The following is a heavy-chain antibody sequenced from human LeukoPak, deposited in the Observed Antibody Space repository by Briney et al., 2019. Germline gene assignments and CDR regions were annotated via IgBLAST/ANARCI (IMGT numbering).Heavy chain of an antibody. D-gene: IGHD5-12*01. Sequence: KPSETLSLSCTVSGGSISNSYWNWIRQPPGKGLEWIGYIYYSGTTKYNPSLRSRVTISVDTSKNQFSLRLTSVTAADTAVYYCARGFDSESTYFDYWGQGTLVTVSS. CDR2: IYYSGTT. J-gene: IGHJ4*02. CDR3: ARGFDSESTYFDY. CDR1: GGSISNSY. V-gene: IGHV4-59*01.